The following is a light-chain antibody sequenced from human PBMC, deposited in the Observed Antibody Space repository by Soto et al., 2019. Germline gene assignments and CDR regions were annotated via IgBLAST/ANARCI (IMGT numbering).Light chain of an antibody. CDR3: QQYGSTPLT. Sequence: EIVLTQSPGTLSLSPGGRATLSCRASQSVSRNYVAWYQQKPGQAPRLLIYGASSRASGIPDRFSGSGSGADFTLGITRLEPEDFALYYCQQYGSTPLTFGGGTKVDIK. CDR1: QSVSRNY. J-gene: IGKJ4*01. V-gene: IGKV3-20*01. CDR2: GAS.